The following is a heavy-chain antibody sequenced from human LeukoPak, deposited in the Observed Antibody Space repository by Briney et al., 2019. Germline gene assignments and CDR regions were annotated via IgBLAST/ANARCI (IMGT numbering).Heavy chain of an antibody. Sequence: SETLSLTCAVYGGSFSGYYWSWIRQPPGKGLEWIGEINHSGSTNYNPSLKSRVTISVDTSKNQFSLKLSSVTAADTAVYCCASQLTEYYYYYMDVWGKGTTVTVSS. CDR1: GGSFSGYY. V-gene: IGHV4-34*01. J-gene: IGHJ6*03. D-gene: IGHD1-1*01. CDR3: ASQLTEYYYYYMDV. CDR2: INHSGST.